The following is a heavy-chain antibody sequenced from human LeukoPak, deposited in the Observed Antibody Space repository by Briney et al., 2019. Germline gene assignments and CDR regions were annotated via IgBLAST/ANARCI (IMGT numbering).Heavy chain of an antibody. CDR1: GFTFSSYS. CDR3: ARVQDSSSWYSTSNFDY. D-gene: IGHD6-13*01. J-gene: IGHJ4*02. V-gene: IGHV3-21*01. Sequence: GGSLRLSCAASGFTFSSYSMNWVRQAPGKGLEGFSSISSSSSYIYYADSVKGRFTISRDNAKNSLYLQMNSLRAEDTAAYYCARVQDSSSWYSTSNFDYWGQGTLVTVSS. CDR2: ISSSSSYI.